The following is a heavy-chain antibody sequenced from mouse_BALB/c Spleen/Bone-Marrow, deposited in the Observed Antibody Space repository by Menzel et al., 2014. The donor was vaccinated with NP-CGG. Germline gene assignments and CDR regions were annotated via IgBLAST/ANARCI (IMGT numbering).Heavy chain of an antibody. CDR2: ILPGSGST. CDR3: ASRYDAMDY. V-gene: IGHV1-9*01. Sequence: QVQLKQSGAELMKPGASVKISRKATNYTFXSYWIEWVKQRPGHGLEWIGEILPGSGSTDYNEKFKGKATFTADTSSNTAYIQLSSLTSEDSAVYYCASRYDAMDYWGQGTSVTVSS. J-gene: IGHJ4*01. CDR1: NYTFXSYW.